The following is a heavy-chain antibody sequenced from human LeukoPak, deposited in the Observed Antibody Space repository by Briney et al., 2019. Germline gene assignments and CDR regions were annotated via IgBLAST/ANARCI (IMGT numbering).Heavy chain of an antibody. V-gene: IGHV1-2*02. Sequence: GASVKVSCKASGYTFTGYYMHWVRQAPGKGLEWLGWINPNSGGTNYAQKFQGRVTMTRDTSISTAYMELSRLRSDDTAVYYCARGKQQLVLAFDYWGQGTLVTVSS. D-gene: IGHD6-13*01. J-gene: IGHJ4*02. CDR3: ARGKQQLVLAFDY. CDR1: GYTFTGYY. CDR2: INPNSGGT.